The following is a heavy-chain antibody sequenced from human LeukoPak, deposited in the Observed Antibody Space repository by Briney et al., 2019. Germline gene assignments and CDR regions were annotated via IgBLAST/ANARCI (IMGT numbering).Heavy chain of an antibody. CDR1: GFTFSSYG. J-gene: IGHJ4*02. Sequence: GRSLRLSCAASGFTFSSYGMHWVRQAPGKGLEWVSGINSDGSSTTYADSVKGRIAISRDNAEYTVYLQMNSLRAEDTAVYYCATAIRSAAPDFWGQGTLVIVSS. CDR2: INSDGSST. D-gene: IGHD6-19*01. CDR3: ATAIRSAAPDF. V-gene: IGHV3-74*01.